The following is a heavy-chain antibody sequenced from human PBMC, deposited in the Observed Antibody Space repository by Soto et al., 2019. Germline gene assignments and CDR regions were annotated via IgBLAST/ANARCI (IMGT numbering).Heavy chain of an antibody. D-gene: IGHD2-2*01. J-gene: IGHJ6*02. CDR3: ARDHTPEEKPAATQYYYYGMDV. V-gene: IGHV4-59*01. CDR2: IYYSGST. Sequence: SETLSLTCTVSGGSISSYYWSWIRQPPGKGLEWIGYIYYSGSTNYNPYLKSRVTISVDTSKNQFSLKLSSVTAADTAVYYCARDHTPEEKPAATQYYYYGMDVWGQGTTVTVSS. CDR1: GGSISSYY.